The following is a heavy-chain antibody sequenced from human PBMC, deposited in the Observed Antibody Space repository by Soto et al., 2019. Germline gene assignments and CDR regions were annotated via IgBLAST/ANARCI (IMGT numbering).Heavy chain of an antibody. Sequence: TGGSLRLSCAASGFTFSSYAMSWVRQAPGKGLEWVSAISGSGGSTYYADSVKGRFTISRDNSKNTLYLQMNSLRAEDTAVYYCAKDLPEREEYSSRGHFDYWGQGTLVTVSS. CDR3: AKDLPEREEYSSRGHFDY. J-gene: IGHJ4*02. CDR2: ISGSGGST. CDR1: GFTFSSYA. V-gene: IGHV3-23*01. D-gene: IGHD6-6*01.